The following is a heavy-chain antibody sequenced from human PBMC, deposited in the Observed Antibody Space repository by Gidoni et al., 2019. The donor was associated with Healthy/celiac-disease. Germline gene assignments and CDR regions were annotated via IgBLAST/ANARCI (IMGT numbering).Heavy chain of an antibody. CDR2: IYYSGST. J-gene: IGHJ5*02. V-gene: IGHV4-39*01. D-gene: IGHD6-6*01. CDR3: AGQLALEGWFDP. Sequence: QLQLQASGPGLVKPSETLSLTCTVSGGSISSSSYYWGWIRQPPGKGLEWIGSIYYSGSTYYNPSLKSRVTISVDTSKNQFSLKLSSVTAADTAVYYCAGQLALEGWFDPWGQGTLVTVSS. CDR1: GGSISSSSYY.